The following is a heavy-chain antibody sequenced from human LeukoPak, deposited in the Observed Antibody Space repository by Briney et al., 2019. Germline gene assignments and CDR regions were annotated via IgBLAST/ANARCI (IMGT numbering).Heavy chain of an antibody. CDR2: IHTSGII. D-gene: IGHD2-15*01. Sequence: SESLSLTCAVSGGSFGSYYWSWIRQPAGKGLEWIGRIHTSGIINYNPSVKSRVSMSLDTSKNQFSLKLSSVTAAGTAVYYCARGTTPLYGMDVWGQGTTVTVSS. CDR1: GGSFGSYY. J-gene: IGHJ6*02. CDR3: ARGTTPLYGMDV. V-gene: IGHV4-4*07.